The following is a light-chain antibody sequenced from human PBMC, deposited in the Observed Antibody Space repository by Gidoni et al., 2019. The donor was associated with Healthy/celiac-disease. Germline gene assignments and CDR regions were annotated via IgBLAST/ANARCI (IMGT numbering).Light chain of an antibody. V-gene: IGKV4-1*01. Sequence: VMTQSPDSLAVSLGERATSNCKSSQSVLYSSNNKNYLAWYQQKPGQPPKLLIYWASTREAGVPDRFSGSGSGTDFTLTISSLQAEDVAVYYCQQYYSTPFTFGPGTKVDIK. CDR1: QSVLYSSNNKNY. CDR2: WAS. CDR3: QQYYSTPFT. J-gene: IGKJ3*01.